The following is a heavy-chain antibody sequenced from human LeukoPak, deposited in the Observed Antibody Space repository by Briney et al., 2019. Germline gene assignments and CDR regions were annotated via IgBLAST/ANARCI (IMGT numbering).Heavy chain of an antibody. V-gene: IGHV1-24*01. CDR3: ATPSSGPNY. Sequence: ASVKVSCKASGYTFTSYDINWVRQATGKGLEWMGGFDPEDGETIYAQKFQGRVTMTEDTSTDTAYMELSSLRSEDTAVYYCATPSSGPNYWGQGTLVTVSS. CDR2: FDPEDGET. J-gene: IGHJ4*02. D-gene: IGHD6-19*01. CDR1: GYTFTSYD.